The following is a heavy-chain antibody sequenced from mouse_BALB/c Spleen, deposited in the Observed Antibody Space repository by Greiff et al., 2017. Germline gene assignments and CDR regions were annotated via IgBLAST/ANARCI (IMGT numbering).Heavy chain of an antibody. CDR1: GFNIKDTY. CDR3: ASQTARAPYYFDY. Sequence: EVQRVESGAELVKPGASVKLSCTASGFNIKDTYMHWVKQRPEQGLEWIGRIDPANGNTKYDPKFQGKATITADTSSNTAYLQLSSLTSEDTAVYYCASQTARAPYYFDYWGQGTTLTVSS. V-gene: IGHV14-3*02. CDR2: IDPANGNT. J-gene: IGHJ2*01. D-gene: IGHD3-2*01.